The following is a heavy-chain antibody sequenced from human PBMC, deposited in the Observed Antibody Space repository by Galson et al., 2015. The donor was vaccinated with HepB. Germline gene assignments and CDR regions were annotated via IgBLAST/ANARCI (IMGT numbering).Heavy chain of an antibody. J-gene: IGHJ4*02. Sequence: SVKVSCKASGYTFTGYYMHWVRQAPGQGLEWMGWINPNSGGTNYAQKFQGWVTMTRDTSISTAYMELSRLRSDDTAVYYCARGYRVGSSGWYGGEDYWGQGTLVTVSS. CDR3: ARGYRVGSSGWYGGEDY. V-gene: IGHV1-2*04. D-gene: IGHD6-19*01. CDR1: GYTFTGYY. CDR2: INPNSGGT.